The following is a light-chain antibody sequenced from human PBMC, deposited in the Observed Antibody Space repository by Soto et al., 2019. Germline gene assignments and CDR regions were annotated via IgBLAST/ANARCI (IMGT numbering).Light chain of an antibody. CDR3: QQYGNSPRT. Sequence: IVLTQSPGTLSLSPGERATLPCRASQSVSNNYLAWYQHKPGQAPRLLIYGASSRATGIADRFSGSGSGTDFTLTISRLEPEDFAVYYCQQYGNSPRTFGQGTKVDIK. V-gene: IGKV3-20*01. CDR2: GAS. CDR1: QSVSNNY. J-gene: IGKJ1*01.